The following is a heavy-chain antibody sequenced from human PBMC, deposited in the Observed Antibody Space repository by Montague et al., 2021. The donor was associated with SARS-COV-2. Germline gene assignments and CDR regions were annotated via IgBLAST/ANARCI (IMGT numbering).Heavy chain of an antibody. D-gene: IGHD3-22*01. CDR3: ARGLIDITMMVVVFTGASLYFDY. Sequence: SETLSLTCGVSGGSLSGYHWSWIRQPPGRGLEWIGEIGPSGGTNXNPSLKSRVTISLDTSKNQFSLKLTSVTAADTAVYYCARGLIDITMMVVVFTGASLYFDYWSQGTLVTVSS. CDR2: IGPSGGT. V-gene: IGHV4-34*01. CDR1: GGSLSGYH. J-gene: IGHJ4*02.